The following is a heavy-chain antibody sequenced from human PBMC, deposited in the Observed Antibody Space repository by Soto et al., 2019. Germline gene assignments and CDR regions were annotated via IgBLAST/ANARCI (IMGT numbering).Heavy chain of an antibody. D-gene: IGHD3-22*01. CDR1: GFTFSSYW. V-gene: IGHV3-7*04. Sequence: GGSLRLSCAASGFTFSSYWMSWVLQAPGKGLEWVANIKQDGSEKYYVDSVKGRFTISRDNAKNSLYLQMNSLRAEDTAVYYCARFYYDSSGYLPSPYYYYYGMDVWGQGTTVTVS. CDR2: IKQDGSEK. J-gene: IGHJ6*02. CDR3: ARFYYDSSGYLPSPYYYYYGMDV.